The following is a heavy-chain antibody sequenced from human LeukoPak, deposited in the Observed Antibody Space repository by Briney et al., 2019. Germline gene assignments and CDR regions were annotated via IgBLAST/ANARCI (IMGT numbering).Heavy chain of an antibody. D-gene: IGHD6-19*01. Sequence: GGSLRLSCAASGFTFSSYWMTWVRQAPGKGLEWVSVISGSGGSTYYADSVKGRFTISRDNSKNTLYLQMNSLRAEDTAVYYCAKARRPSSGWYYFDYWGQGTLVTVSS. V-gene: IGHV3-23*01. CDR1: GFTFSSYW. J-gene: IGHJ4*02. CDR3: AKARRPSSGWYYFDY. CDR2: ISGSGGST.